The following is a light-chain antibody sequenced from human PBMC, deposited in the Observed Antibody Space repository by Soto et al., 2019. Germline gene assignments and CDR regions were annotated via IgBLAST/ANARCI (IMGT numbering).Light chain of an antibody. CDR3: QHYDGSPRT. Sequence: ETVLTQSPGTVSLSQGERATLSCTTSAIVRRDSLAWHQQTPGQAPRRPIYGNFNRSTGISDRFSGSGSGTDFSLTISGLEPEDSAVYYCQHYDGSPRTFGLGTKVDIK. V-gene: IGKV3-20*01. CDR2: GNF. J-gene: IGKJ2*01. CDR1: AIVRRDS.